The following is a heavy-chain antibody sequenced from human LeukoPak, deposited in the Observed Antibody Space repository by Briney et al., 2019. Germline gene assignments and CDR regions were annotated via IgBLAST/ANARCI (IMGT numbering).Heavy chain of an antibody. J-gene: IGHJ5*02. CDR2: INPNSGGT. CDR3: ARGSSSWDPKEERPRWFDP. V-gene: IGHV1-2*02. CDR1: GYTFTGNY. Sequence: ASVKVSCKASGYTFTGNYMHWLRQAPGQGLQWMGWINPNSGGTNYAQKFQGRVTMTRDTSISTAYMELSRLRSDDTAVYYCARGSSSWDPKEERPRWFDPWGQGTLVTVSS. D-gene: IGHD6-13*01.